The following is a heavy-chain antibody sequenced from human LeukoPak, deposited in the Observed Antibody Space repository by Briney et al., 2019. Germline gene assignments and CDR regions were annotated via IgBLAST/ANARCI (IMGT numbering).Heavy chain of an antibody. CDR3: ASREEYYYDSSGYYWDY. Sequence: PGGSLRLSCAASGFTFNTHGMHWVRQAPGKGLEWVAAIWFDGSVKHYSDAVKGRFTISRDNSLNTLYLQMNSLRAEDTAVYYCASREEYYYDSSGYYWDYWGQGTLVTVSS. CDR1: GFTFNTHG. V-gene: IGHV3-33*08. J-gene: IGHJ4*02. D-gene: IGHD3-22*01. CDR2: IWFDGSVK.